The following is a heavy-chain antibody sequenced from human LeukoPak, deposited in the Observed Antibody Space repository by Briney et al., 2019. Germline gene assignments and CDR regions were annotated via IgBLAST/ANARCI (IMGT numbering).Heavy chain of an antibody. D-gene: IGHD3-3*01. CDR3: AKAAATDFWSGEAWFDP. V-gene: IGHV3-23*01. CDR1: GFTFSSYA. J-gene: IGHJ5*02. Sequence: RPGGSLRLSCAASGFTFSSYAMSWVRQAPGKGLEWVSAISGSGGSTYYADSVKGRFTISRDNSKNTLYLQMNSLRAEDTAVYYCAKAAATDFWSGEAWFDPWGQGTLVTVSS. CDR2: ISGSGGST.